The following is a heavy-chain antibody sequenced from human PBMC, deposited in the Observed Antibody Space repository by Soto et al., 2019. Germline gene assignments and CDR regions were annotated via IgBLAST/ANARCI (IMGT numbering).Heavy chain of an antibody. V-gene: IGHV4-39*01. CDR3: ASSNDYAQFDY. J-gene: IGHJ4*02. CDR1: GGSISTSSYY. D-gene: IGHD4-17*01. CDR2: IYYSGST. Sequence: PSETLSLTCTFSGGSISTSSYYCCWIRQPPGKGLEWIGSIYYSGSTYYNPSLKSRVTISVDTSKNQFSLKLSSVTAADTAVYYCASSNDYAQFDYWGQGTLVTVSS.